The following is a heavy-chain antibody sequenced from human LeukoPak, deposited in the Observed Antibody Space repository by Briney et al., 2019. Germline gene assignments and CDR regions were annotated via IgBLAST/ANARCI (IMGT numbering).Heavy chain of an antibody. CDR2: IYYSGIT. J-gene: IGHJ3*02. CDR3: ARRSGTYHAFDI. CDR1: GGSISSSRYY. D-gene: IGHD1-26*01. V-gene: IGHV4-39*01. Sequence: PSETLSLTCTVSGGSISSSRYYWGWIRQPPGKGLEWIGSIYYSGITYYNPSLKSRVTIYVDTSKSQFSLKLSSVTDADTAVYYCARRSGTYHAFDIWGQGTMVTVSS.